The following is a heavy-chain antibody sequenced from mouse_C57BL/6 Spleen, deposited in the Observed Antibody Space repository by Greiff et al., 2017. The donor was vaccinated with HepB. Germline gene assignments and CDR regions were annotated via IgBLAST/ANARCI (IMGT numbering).Heavy chain of an antibody. CDR3: TTVYYYGSPWYFDV. D-gene: IGHD1-1*01. V-gene: IGHV14-4*01. CDR2: IDPENGDT. J-gene: IGHJ1*03. CDR1: GFNIKDDY. Sequence: VQLKQSGAELVRPGASVKLSCTASGFNIKDDYMHWVKQRPEQGLEWIGWIDPENGDTEYASKFQGKATITADTSSNTAYLQLSSLTSEDTAVYYCTTVYYYGSPWYFDVWGTGTTVTVSS.